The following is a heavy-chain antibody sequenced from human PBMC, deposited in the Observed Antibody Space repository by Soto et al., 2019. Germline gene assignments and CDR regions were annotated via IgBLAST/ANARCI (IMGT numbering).Heavy chain of an antibody. CDR3: ASEGVAPYYYSGMDV. J-gene: IGHJ6*02. V-gene: IGHV1-18*01. D-gene: IGHD5-12*01. CDR2: ISTYNGDT. CDR1: GYTFTRSG. Sequence: QVQLVQSGAEVKKPGASVKVSCKASGYTFTRSGISWVRQAPGQGLEWMGWISTYNGDTNYAQTFKGRATMTTDTSTSTVHIEVRSLRSDDTAVYYCASEGVAPYYYSGMDVWGQGTPVTVSS.